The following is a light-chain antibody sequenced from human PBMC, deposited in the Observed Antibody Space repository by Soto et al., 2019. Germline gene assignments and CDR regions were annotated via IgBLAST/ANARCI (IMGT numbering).Light chain of an antibody. V-gene: IGKV3-20*01. J-gene: IGKJ5*01. CDR3: QQYAGPPTT. CDR1: QRIYSAY. CDR2: GTS. Sequence: EVLLTQSPCTLSLSRGERATLSCRASQRIYSAYLGWYQQKPGQAPRLRIYGTSSRATGIPERFSGSGSGADFTLTISRLEPEDFAVYFCQQYAGPPTTFGQGTRLEIK.